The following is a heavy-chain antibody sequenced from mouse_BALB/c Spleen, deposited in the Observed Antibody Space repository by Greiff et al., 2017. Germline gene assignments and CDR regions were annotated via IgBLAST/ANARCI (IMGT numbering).Heavy chain of an antibody. CDR2: INPGSGGT. CDR1: GYAFTNYL. V-gene: IGHV1-54*01. CDR3: ARSDDGYNASYFDY. J-gene: IGHJ2*01. D-gene: IGHD2-3*01. Sequence: QVQLQQSGAELVRPGTSVKVSCKASGYAFTNYLIEWVKQRPGQGLEWIGVINPGSGGTNYNEKFKGKATLTADKSSSTAYMQLSSLTSDDSAVYFGARSDDGYNASYFDYWGQGTTLTVSS.